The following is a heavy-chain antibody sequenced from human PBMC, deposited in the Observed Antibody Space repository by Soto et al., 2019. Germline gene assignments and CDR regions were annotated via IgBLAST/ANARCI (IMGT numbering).Heavy chain of an antibody. D-gene: IGHD6-13*01. CDR1: GGSFSGYY. CDR2: INHSRST. V-gene: IGHV4-34*01. Sequence: SETLSLTCAVYGGSFSGYYWSWIRQPPGKGLEWIGEINHSRSTKYNPSLKSRVNISVDTSKNQFSLKLSSVTAADTAVYYCARTRRPTWAAGRSPPYYFDYWGQGTLVTVSS. J-gene: IGHJ4*02. CDR3: ARTRRPTWAAGRSPPYYFDY.